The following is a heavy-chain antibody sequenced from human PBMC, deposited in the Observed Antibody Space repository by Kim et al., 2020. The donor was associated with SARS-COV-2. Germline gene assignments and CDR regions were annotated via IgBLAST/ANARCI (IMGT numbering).Heavy chain of an antibody. D-gene: IGHD2-2*02. Sequence: ASVKVSCKASGYTFTGYYMHWVRQAPGQGLEWMGRINPNSGGTNYAQKFQGRVTMTRDTSISTAYMELSRLRSDDTAVYYCARVTGVVVPAAIGGYYYYGMDVWGQGTTVTVSS. V-gene: IGHV1-2*06. CDR3: ARVTGVVVPAAIGGYYYYGMDV. CDR1: GYTFTGYY. J-gene: IGHJ6*02. CDR2: INPNSGGT.